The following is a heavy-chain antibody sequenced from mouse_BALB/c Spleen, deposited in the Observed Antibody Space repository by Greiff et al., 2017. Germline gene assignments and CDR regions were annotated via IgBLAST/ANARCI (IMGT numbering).Heavy chain of an antibody. D-gene: IGHD2-14*01. Sequence: DVKLVESGGGLVKPGGSLKLSCAASGFTFSDYYMYWVRQTPEKRLEWVATISDGGSYTYYPDSVKGRFTISRDNAKNNLYLQMRSLKSEDTAMYYCARDPYYRYWYFDVWGAGTTVTVSS. J-gene: IGHJ1*01. V-gene: IGHV5-4*02. CDR1: GFTFSDYY. CDR3: ARDPYYRYWYFDV. CDR2: ISDGGSYT.